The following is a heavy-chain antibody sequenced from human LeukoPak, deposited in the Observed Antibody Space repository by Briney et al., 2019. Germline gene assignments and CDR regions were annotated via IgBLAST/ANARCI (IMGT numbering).Heavy chain of an antibody. Sequence: ASVKVSCKASGYTFTGYYMHWVRQAPGQGLEWMGRINPNSGGTNYAQKFQGRVTMTRDTSISTAYMELSRLRSDDTAVYYCARGYYDSSGYYYSDYWGQGTLVTVPS. CDR2: INPNSGGT. V-gene: IGHV1-2*06. CDR1: GYTFTGYY. J-gene: IGHJ4*02. D-gene: IGHD3-22*01. CDR3: ARGYYDSSGYYYSDY.